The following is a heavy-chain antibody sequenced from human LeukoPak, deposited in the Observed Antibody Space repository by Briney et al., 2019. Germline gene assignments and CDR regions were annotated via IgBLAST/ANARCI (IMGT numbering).Heavy chain of an antibody. V-gene: IGHV3-48*03. CDR3: VRDRGGTYSGDNLFGP. J-gene: IGHJ5*02. D-gene: IGHD1/OR15-1a*01. Sequence: GGSLRLSCAASGFTFSTYEMNWVRQAPGKGLEWLSYIIGDGTTTQYADSVRDRFTISRDNDKNSLYLQMNSLRADDTAVYYCVRDRGGTYSGDNLFGPWGQGTLVTVSS. CDR1: GFTFSTYE. CDR2: IIGDGTTT.